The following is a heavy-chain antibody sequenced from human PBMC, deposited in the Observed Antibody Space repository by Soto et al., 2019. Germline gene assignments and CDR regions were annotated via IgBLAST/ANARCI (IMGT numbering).Heavy chain of an antibody. V-gene: IGHV3-30-3*01. J-gene: IGHJ4*02. CDR1: GFTFSSYA. D-gene: IGHD2-8*01. CDR2: ISFDGSNK. CDR3: ARVRAVGRGGILYGAAHFDY. Sequence: PGGSLRLSCAASGFTFSSYAMHWVRQAPGKGLEWVAVISFDGSNKYYADSVKGRFTISRDNSKNTLYVQMNSLRAEDTAVYYFARVRAVGRGGILYGAAHFDYWGQGTLVTVSS.